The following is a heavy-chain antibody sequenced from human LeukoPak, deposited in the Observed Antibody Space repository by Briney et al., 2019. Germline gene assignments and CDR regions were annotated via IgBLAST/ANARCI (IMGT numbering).Heavy chain of an antibody. V-gene: IGHV3-30*02. CDR2: IRYDGSNK. J-gene: IGHJ4*02. CDR1: GFTFSSYG. CDR3: AKDVKWWLVRGNYFDY. Sequence: TGGSLRLSCAASGFTFSSYGMHWVRQAPGKGLEWVAFIRYDGSNKYYADSVKGRFTISRDNSKNTLYLQMNSLRAEDTAVYYCAKDVKWWLVRGNYFDYWGQGTLVTVSS. D-gene: IGHD6-19*01.